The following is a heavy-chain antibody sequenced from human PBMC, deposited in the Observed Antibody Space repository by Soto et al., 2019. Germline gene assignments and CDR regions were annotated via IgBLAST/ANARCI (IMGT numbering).Heavy chain of an antibody. CDR1: GFSLSTSGVG. CDR3: AHSMYYYDSSGYHNWFDP. J-gene: IGHJ5*02. Sequence: QITLKESGPTLVKPTQTLTLTCTFSGFSLSTSGVGVGWIRQPPGKALEWLALIYWDDDKRYSPSLKSRLTITKDTTKHPLVLTMTNMDPVDTATYYCAHSMYYYDSSGYHNWFDPWGQGTLVTVSS. V-gene: IGHV2-5*02. CDR2: IYWDDDK. D-gene: IGHD3-22*01.